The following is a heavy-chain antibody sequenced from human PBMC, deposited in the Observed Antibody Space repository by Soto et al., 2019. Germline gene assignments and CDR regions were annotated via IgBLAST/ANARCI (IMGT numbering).Heavy chain of an antibody. Sequence: SETLSLTCTVSGGSISSGGYYWSWIRQHPGKGLEWIGYIYYSGSTYYNPSLKSRVTISVDTSKNQFSLKLSSVTAADTAVYYCARFYYDSSGYYLGGYFDYWGQGTLVTVSS. V-gene: IGHV4-31*03. CDR1: GGSISSGGYY. CDR3: ARFYYDSSGYYLGGYFDY. D-gene: IGHD3-22*01. J-gene: IGHJ4*02. CDR2: IYYSGST.